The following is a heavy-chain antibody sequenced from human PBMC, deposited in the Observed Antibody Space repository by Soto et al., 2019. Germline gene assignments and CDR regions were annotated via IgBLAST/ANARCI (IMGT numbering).Heavy chain of an antibody. CDR3: AKDNREIPSSQYPH. CDR1: GFTFDDYA. D-gene: IGHD2-2*01. CDR2: ISWNSGSI. V-gene: IGHV3-9*01. Sequence: GGSLRLSCAASGFTFDDYAMHWVRQAPGKGLEWVSGISWNSGSIGYADSVKGRFTISRDNAKNSLYLQMNSLRAEDTALYYCAKDNREIPSSQYPHWGQGTLVTVSS. J-gene: IGHJ4*02.